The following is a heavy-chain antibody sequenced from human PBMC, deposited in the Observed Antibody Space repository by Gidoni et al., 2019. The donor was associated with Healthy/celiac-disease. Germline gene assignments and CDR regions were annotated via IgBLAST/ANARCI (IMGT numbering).Heavy chain of an antibody. Sequence: QVQLVESGGGLVKPGGSLSLSCAASGFTFSYYYMSWIRQATGKGLEWVSYISSSGSTIYYADSVKGRLTISRDNAKNSLYLQMNSVRAEDTAVYYCARGTGMATIIQGLDYWGQGTLVTVSS. CDR2: ISSSGSTI. V-gene: IGHV3-11*01. D-gene: IGHD5-12*01. CDR3: ARGTGMATIIQGLDY. CDR1: GFTFSYYY. J-gene: IGHJ4*02.